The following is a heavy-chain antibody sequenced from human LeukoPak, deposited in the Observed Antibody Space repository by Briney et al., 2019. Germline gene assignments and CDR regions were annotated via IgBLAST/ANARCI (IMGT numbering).Heavy chain of an antibody. V-gene: IGHV1-46*01. J-gene: IGHJ5*02. CDR1: GYTFTSYY. CDR2: INPSGGST. CDR3: ARGLPGRVHDNSKNGLFGR. Sequence: ASVKVSCKASGYTFTSYYMHWVRQAPGQGLEWMGIINPSGGSTSYAQKFQGRVTMTRDTSTSTVYMDLSSLRSEDTAMYYCARGLPGRVHDNSKNGLFGRWGRGTLVTVSS. D-gene: IGHD3-22*01.